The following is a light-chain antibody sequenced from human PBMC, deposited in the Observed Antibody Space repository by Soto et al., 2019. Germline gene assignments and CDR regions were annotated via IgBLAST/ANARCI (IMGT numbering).Light chain of an antibody. Sequence: EIVLTQSPVTLSLSPGERATLSCRASQSVSSYLAWYQQKPGQAPRLLIYDASNRATGIPARFSGSGSGTDFTLPISSLEPEDFAVYYCQQRSNWPLTFGGGTKVEIK. V-gene: IGKV3-11*01. CDR2: DAS. J-gene: IGKJ4*01. CDR3: QQRSNWPLT. CDR1: QSVSSY.